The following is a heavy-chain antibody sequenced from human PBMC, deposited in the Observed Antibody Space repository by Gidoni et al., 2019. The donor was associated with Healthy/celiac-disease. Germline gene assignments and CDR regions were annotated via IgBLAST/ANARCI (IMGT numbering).Heavy chain of an antibody. Sequence: QVQLVQSGAEVKKPGSSVKVSCKASGGTFSSYAISWVRQAPGQGLEWMGGIIPICGTANDAQKFQGRVTITADESTSTAYMELSSLRSEDTAVYYCASIAARAIGAFDIGGQGTMVTVSS. D-gene: IGHD6-25*01. CDR3: ASIAARAIGAFDI. V-gene: IGHV1-69*01. J-gene: IGHJ3*02. CDR1: GGTFSSYA. CDR2: IIPICGTA.